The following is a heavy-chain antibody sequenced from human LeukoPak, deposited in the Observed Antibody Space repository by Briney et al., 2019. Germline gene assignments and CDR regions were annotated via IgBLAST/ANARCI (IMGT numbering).Heavy chain of an antibody. D-gene: IGHD5-18*01. V-gene: IGHV3-30-3*01. Sequence: GGSLRLSCAASGFTFSSYAMHWVRRAPGKGLEWVAVISYDGSNKYYADSVKGRFTISRDNSKNTLYLQMNSLRAEDTAVYYCAREPGELWPLYYYYGMDVWGQGTTVTVSS. CDR3: AREPGELWPLYYYYGMDV. CDR2: ISYDGSNK. J-gene: IGHJ6*02. CDR1: GFTFSSYA.